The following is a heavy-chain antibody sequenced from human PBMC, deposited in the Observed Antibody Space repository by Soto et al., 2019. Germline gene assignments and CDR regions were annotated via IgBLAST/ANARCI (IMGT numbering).Heavy chain of an antibody. D-gene: IGHD6-13*01. V-gene: IGHV4-61*01. J-gene: IGHJ4*02. CDR2: IYYSGST. CDR1: GVSVSSASYY. CDR3: ARSGSSWNLREFDS. Sequence: LETLSLTCAVSGVSVSSASYYWSWVRQPPGKGLEWIGHIYYSGSTSYNASLESRVSVSVDTSKNQFSLKLISVTAADTAVYYCARSGSSWNLREFDSWGQGTLVTVSS.